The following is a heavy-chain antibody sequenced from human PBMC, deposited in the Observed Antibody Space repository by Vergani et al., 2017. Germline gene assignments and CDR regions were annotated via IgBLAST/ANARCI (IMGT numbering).Heavy chain of an antibody. D-gene: IGHD3-3*01. CDR1: GFTFSSYA. V-gene: IGHV4-4*07. J-gene: IGHJ6*02. CDR3: ARSPYYDFWSGYYPVLYYGMDV. CDR2: IYTSGST. Sequence: VQLVESGGGLVQPGGSLRLSCAASGFTFSSYAMSWIRQPAGKGLEWIGRIYTSGSTNYNPSLKSRVTISVDTSKNQFSLKLSSVTAADTAVYYCARSPYYDFWSGYYPVLYYGMDVWGQGTTVTVSS.